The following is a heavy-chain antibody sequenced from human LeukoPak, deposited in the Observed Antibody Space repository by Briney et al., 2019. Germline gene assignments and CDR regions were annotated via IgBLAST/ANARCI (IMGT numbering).Heavy chain of an antibody. Sequence: ASVKVSCKASGYTFTSYYMHWVRQAPGQGLEWMGIINTSGGSTSYAQKFQGRVTMTRDTSTSTVYMELSSLRPEDTAVYYCARKGRYRSSTSCYTDTGMDVWGQGTTVTVSS. V-gene: IGHV1-46*01. D-gene: IGHD2-2*02. CDR2: INTSGGST. CDR3: ARKGRYRSSTSCYTDTGMDV. CDR1: GYTFTSYY. J-gene: IGHJ6*02.